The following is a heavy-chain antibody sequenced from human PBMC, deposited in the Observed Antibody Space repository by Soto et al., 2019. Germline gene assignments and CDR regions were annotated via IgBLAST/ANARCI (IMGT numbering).Heavy chain of an antibody. Sequence: GGSLRLSCAASGFTFSIFAMSWVRQSPGKGLEWVSTISGSGGSTYYADAVKGRFTISRDNSMGTLYLQMKSLRVEDTAIYYCAKEVSLGSTVDPGYWGQGALVTVSS. CDR3: AKEVSLGSTVDPGY. D-gene: IGHD7-27*01. J-gene: IGHJ4*02. CDR2: ISGSGGST. V-gene: IGHV3-23*01. CDR1: GFTFSIFA.